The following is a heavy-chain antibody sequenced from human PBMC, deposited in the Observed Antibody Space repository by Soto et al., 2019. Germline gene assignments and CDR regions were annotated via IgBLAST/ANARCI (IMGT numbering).Heavy chain of an antibody. V-gene: IGHV1-2*04. CDR2: INPNSGGI. J-gene: IGHJ3*02. Sequence: ASVKVSGKASGYTFTGYYIHWVRRAPGQGLEWMGWINPNSGGINYAQKFQGWVTMTRDTSISTAYMELSRLRSDDTAVYYCARDTEATGAFDIWGQGTMVTVSS. D-gene: IGHD5-12*01. CDR1: GYTFTGYY. CDR3: ARDTEATGAFDI.